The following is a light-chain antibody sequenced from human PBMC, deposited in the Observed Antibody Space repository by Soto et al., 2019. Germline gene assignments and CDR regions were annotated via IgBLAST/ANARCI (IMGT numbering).Light chain of an antibody. Sequence: QSVLTQPPSVSGAPGQRVTISCTGTSSNIGAGQDVHWYRQLPGAAPKFLISDSNNRASGVPDRFSVSKSGASASLAITGIRAEDEGDYFCQSDGTSMSGLYVFGTGTKATVL. V-gene: IGLV1-40*01. J-gene: IGLJ1*01. CDR1: SSNIGAGQD. CDR2: DSN. CDR3: QSDGTSMSGLYV.